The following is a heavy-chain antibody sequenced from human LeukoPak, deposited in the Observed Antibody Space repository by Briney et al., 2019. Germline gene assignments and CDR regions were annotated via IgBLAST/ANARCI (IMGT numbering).Heavy chain of an antibody. V-gene: IGHV3-43*01. Sequence: GGSLRLSCAASGFTFDDYTMHWVRQAPGKGLEWVSLISWDGGSTYYADSVKGRFTISRDNSKNSLYLQMNSLRAEDTALYYCAKDMGSSNWYLGYWGQGTLVTVSS. CDR2: ISWDGGST. CDR3: AKDMGSSNWYLGY. J-gene: IGHJ4*02. CDR1: GFTFDDYT. D-gene: IGHD6-13*01.